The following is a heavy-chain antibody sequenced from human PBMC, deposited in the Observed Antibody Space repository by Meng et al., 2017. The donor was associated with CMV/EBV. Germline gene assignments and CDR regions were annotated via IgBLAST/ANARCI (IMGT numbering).Heavy chain of an antibody. CDR3: AKDISGAGYYYYGMDV. Sequence: SLKISCAASGFTFDDYAMHWVRQAPGKGLEWVSGISWNSGSIGYADSVKGRFTISGDNAKNSLYLQMNSLRAEDTALYYCAKDISGAGYYYYGMDVWGQGTTVTVSS. CDR2: ISWNSGSI. J-gene: IGHJ6*02. V-gene: IGHV3-9*01. D-gene: IGHD3-10*01. CDR1: GFTFDDYA.